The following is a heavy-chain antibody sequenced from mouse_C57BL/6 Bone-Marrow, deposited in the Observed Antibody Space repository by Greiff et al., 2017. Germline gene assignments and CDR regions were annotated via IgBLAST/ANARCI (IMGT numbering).Heavy chain of an antibody. CDR1: GFTFSDYG. CDR2: ISNLAYSI. CDR3: ERRILWSYAMDY. Sequence: EVKLMESGGGLVQPGGSLKLSCAASGFTFSDYGMAWVRQAPRKGPEWVAFISNLAYSIYYADTVTGRFTISRENAKNTLYLEMSSLRSEDTAMYYCERRILWSYAMDYWGQGTSVTVSS. D-gene: IGHD1-1*02. J-gene: IGHJ4*01. V-gene: IGHV5-15*01.